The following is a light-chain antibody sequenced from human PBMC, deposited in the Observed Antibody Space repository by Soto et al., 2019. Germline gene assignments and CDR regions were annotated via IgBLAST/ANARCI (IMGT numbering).Light chain of an antibody. CDR2: GAS. Sequence: EIGMTQSAATLSVSPGERATLSCRASQSVSSNLAWYQQKPGQSPRLLIYGASTRATGIPARFSGSGSGTEFTPTISSLQSEDFAVYYCQQYGSFGQGTKVDIK. CDR1: QSVSSN. CDR3: QQYGS. V-gene: IGKV3-15*01. J-gene: IGKJ1*01.